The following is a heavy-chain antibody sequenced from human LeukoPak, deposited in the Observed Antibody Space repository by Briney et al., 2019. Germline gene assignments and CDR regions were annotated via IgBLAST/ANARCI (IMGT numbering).Heavy chain of an antibody. Sequence: GESLKISCKGSGYSFTSYWIGWVRQMPGKGLEWMGIIYSGDSDTRYSPSFQGQVTISADRSISTAYLQWSSLKASDTAMYYCARHPAGYYDSSGYYYRRAPSDYWGQGTLVTVSS. CDR3: ARHPAGYYDSSGYYYRRAPSDY. V-gene: IGHV5-51*01. J-gene: IGHJ4*02. D-gene: IGHD3-22*01. CDR2: IYSGDSDT. CDR1: GYSFTSYW.